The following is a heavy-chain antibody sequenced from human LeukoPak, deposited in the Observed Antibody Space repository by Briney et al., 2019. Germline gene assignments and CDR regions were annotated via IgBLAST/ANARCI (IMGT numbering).Heavy chain of an antibody. D-gene: IGHD3-22*01. CDR1: GYSISSDYY. CDR2: IYYSGST. V-gene: IGHV4-38-2*01. Sequence: SETLSLTCAVSGYSISSDYYWGWIRQPPGKRLEWIGSIYYSGSTYYNPSLKSQVTISVDTSKNQFSLKLSSVTAADTAVYYCARPTQYYYDSSGYRPLMYYFDYWGQGTLVTVSS. J-gene: IGHJ4*02. CDR3: ARPTQYYYDSSGYRPLMYYFDY.